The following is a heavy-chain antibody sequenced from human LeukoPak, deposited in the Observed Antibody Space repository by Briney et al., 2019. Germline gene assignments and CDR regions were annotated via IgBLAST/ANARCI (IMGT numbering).Heavy chain of an antibody. V-gene: IGHV3-23*01. CDR2: ISVSGGST. D-gene: IGHD3-16*01. Sequence: GGSLRLSCAASGFTFSSYAMSWVRQAPGKGLEWVSAISVSGGSTYYADSVKGRFTISRDISKNTLYLQMNSLRAEDTALYYCAKDSLPSYGGYFDYWGQGTLVTVSS. CDR1: GFTFSSYA. J-gene: IGHJ4*02. CDR3: AKDSLPSYGGYFDY.